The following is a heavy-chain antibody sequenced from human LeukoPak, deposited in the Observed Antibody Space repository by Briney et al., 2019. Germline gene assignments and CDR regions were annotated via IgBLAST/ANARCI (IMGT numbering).Heavy chain of an antibody. CDR3: ARRGWQFDS. J-gene: IGHJ4*02. Sequence: GGSLRLSCAASGFTVSSNYMSWVRQAPGKGLEWVANIKEDGSEKNYVDSVEGRFTISRDNARNSLYLQMNSLRAEDTAVYYCARRGWQFDSWGQGTLVAVSS. CDR1: GFTVSSNY. V-gene: IGHV3-7*01. D-gene: IGHD2-15*01. CDR2: IKEDGSEK.